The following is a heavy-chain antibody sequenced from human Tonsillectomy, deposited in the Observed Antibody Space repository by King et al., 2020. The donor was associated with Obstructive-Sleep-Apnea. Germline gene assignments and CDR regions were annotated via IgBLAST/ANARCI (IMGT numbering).Heavy chain of an antibody. J-gene: IGHJ5*02. CDR1: GGSFSGYY. Sequence: VQLQQWGAGLLKPSETLSLTCAVYGGSFSGYYWSWIRQPPGKGLEWIGEINHSGSTNYNPSLKSRVTISVDTSKNQFSLKLSSVTAADTAVYYCARGRRNYYGSVSQRCWFDPWGQGTLVTVSS. CDR3: ARGRRNYYGSVSQRCWFDP. D-gene: IGHD3-10*01. V-gene: IGHV4-34*01. CDR2: INHSGST.